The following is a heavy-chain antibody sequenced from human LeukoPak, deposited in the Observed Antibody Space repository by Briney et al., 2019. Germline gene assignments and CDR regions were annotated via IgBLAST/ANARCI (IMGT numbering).Heavy chain of an antibody. D-gene: IGHD3-3*01. CDR1: GFTFEDYA. CDR3: AKDLPQYYDFWSGYYGGFDY. J-gene: IGHJ4*02. CDR2: ISGNGNNI. Sequence: GGSLRLSCAASGFTFEDYAMHWVRQCPGKGLEWVSLISGNGNNIYYADSVKGLFTISRDNSKNSLYLQMNSLRTEDTALYYCAKDLPQYYDFWSGYYGGFDYWGQGTLVTVSS. V-gene: IGHV3-43*02.